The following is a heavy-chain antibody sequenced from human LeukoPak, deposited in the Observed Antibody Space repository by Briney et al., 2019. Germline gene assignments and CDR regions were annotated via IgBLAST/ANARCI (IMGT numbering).Heavy chain of an antibody. J-gene: IGHJ6*02. V-gene: IGHV3-30*03. Sequence: GGSLRLSCAASGFTFSSYGMHWVRQAPGKGLEWVAVISYDGSNKYYADSVKGRFTISRDNSKNTLYLQMNSLRAEDTAVYYCATPLYLNCGGDCYGGMDVWGQGTTVTVSS. CDR2: ISYDGSNK. D-gene: IGHD2-21*02. CDR3: ATPLYLNCGGDCYGGMDV. CDR1: GFTFSSYG.